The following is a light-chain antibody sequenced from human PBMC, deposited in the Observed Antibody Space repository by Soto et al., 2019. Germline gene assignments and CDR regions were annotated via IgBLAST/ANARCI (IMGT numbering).Light chain of an antibody. CDR3: QKYNIALRT. CDR1: QGISNS. J-gene: IGKJ2*01. Sequence: DIQMTQSPSSLSASVGDRVTITCRASQGISNSLAWYQQKPGKVPKLLLYAASPLQSGVPSRFSGSGSGTDVNLTNSSLQPEAVATYYFQKYNIALRTFVQRTQRAI. CDR2: AAS. V-gene: IGKV1-27*01.